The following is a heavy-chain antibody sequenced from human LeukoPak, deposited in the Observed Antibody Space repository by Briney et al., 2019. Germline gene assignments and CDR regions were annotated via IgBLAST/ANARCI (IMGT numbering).Heavy chain of an antibody. CDR3: AREHYYDSSGFHDF. CDR1: GFSISSGSYY. CDR2: MYASGST. D-gene: IGHD3-22*01. V-gene: IGHV4-61*02. Sequence: SSETLSLTCTVSGFSISSGSYYWRWIRQPAGRGLEWLGRMYASGSTNYNPSLKSRVTISVDTSKNQFSLRLSSVTAADTAVYYCAREHYYDSSGFHDFWGQRTLVTVS. J-gene: IGHJ4*02.